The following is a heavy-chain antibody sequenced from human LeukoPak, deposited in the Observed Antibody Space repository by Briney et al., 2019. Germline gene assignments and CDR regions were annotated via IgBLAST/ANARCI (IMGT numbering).Heavy chain of an antibody. CDR2: IYYSGST. Sequence: SETLSLTCTVSGGSISSGGYDWSWIRQHPGKGLEWIGYIYYSGSTYYNPSLKSRVTISVDTSKNQFSLKLSSVTAADTAVYYCAGRTAMANDYWGQGTLVTVSS. J-gene: IGHJ4*02. CDR1: GGSISSGGYD. V-gene: IGHV4-31*03. CDR3: AGRTAMANDY. D-gene: IGHD5-18*01.